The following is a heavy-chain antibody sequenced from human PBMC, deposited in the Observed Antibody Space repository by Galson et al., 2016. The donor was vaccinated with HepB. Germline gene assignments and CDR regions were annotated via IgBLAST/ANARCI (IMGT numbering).Heavy chain of an antibody. D-gene: IGHD4-23*01. V-gene: IGHV3-74*01. Sequence: SLRLSCAASGYTFDDYGMHWVRQAPGKGLEWVSRINSDGTISNYADYVKGPFTIPRDNAKNTLYLQMNSLRAADTAVYFCVRDHSVVPTTAYNWFDPWGRGTLVTVSS. CDR3: VRDHSVVPTTAYNWFDP. J-gene: IGHJ5*02. CDR2: INSDGTIS. CDR1: GYTFDDYG.